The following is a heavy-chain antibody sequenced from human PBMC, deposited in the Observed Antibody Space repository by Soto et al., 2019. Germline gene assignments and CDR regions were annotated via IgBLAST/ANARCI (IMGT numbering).Heavy chain of an antibody. V-gene: IGHV1-69*01. Sequence: QVQLVQSGAEVKKPGSSVKVSCKASGDTFSTYAFSWVRQAPGQGLEWMGGIVPIFGTTNYAQKFQDRVTITADELTNTAYMELSSLKSEDTAVYYCARDLNSGVYSAADHWGQGTLVTVSS. CDR3: ARDLNSGVYSAADH. CDR1: GDTFSTYA. D-gene: IGHD1-26*01. J-gene: IGHJ4*02. CDR2: IVPIFGTT.